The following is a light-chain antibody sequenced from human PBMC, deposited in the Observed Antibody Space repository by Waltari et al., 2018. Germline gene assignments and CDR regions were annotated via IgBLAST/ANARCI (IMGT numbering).Light chain of an antibody. Sequence: DIVMTQSPATLSVSPGERATISCRASQSVSSNLAWYQQKPGQAPRRLIYGASTRATGIPARFSGSGSGTEFTRTISSLQSEDFVVYYCQQYNNWPKTFGQGTKVEIK. V-gene: IGKV3-15*01. J-gene: IGKJ1*01. CDR1: QSVSSN. CDR3: QQYNNWPKT. CDR2: GAS.